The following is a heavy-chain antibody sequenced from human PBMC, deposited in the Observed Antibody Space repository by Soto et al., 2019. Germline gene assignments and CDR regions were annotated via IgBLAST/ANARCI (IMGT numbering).Heavy chain of an antibody. D-gene: IGHD2-15*01. CDR3: ARLRLGYCSGGSCYGAFDI. V-gene: IGHV4-39*01. CDR1: GGSISSSSYY. CDR2: IYYSGST. J-gene: IGHJ3*02. Sequence: SETLSLTCTVSGGSISSSSYYWGWIRQPPGKGLEWIGSIYYSGSTYYNPSLKSRVTISVDTSRNQFSLKLSSVTAADTAVYYCARLRLGYCSGGSCYGAFDIWGQGTMVTVSS.